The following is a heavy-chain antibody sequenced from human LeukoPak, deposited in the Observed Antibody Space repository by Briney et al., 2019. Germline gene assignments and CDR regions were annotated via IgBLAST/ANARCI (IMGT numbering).Heavy chain of an antibody. J-gene: IGHJ4*02. V-gene: IGHV1-8*01. CDR2: MNPNSGNT. CDR1: GYTFTSYD. CDR3: ARGLGRTAMVTRGGVRFDY. D-gene: IGHD5-18*01. Sequence: ASVKVSCKASGYTFTSYDINWVRQATGQGLEWMGWMNPNSGNTGYAQKFQGRVAMTRNTSITTAYMELSSLRSDDTAVYYCARGLGRTAMVTRGGVRFDYWGQGTLVTVSS.